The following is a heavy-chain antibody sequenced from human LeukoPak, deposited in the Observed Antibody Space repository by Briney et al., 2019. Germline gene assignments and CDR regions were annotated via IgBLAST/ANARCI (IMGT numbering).Heavy chain of an antibody. V-gene: IGHV1-18*01. CDR1: GYTFTSYG. Sequence: ASGKVSCKASGYTFTSYGISWVRQAPGQGLEWMGWISAYNGNTNYAQKLQGRVTMTTDTSTSTAYMELRSLRSDDTAVYYCARYEWELLLVDYWGQGTLVTVSS. CDR2: ISAYNGNT. D-gene: IGHD1-26*01. CDR3: ARYEWELLLVDY. J-gene: IGHJ4*02.